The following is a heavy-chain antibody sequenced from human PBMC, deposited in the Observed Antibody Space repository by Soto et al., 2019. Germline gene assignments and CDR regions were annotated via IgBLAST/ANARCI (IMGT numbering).Heavy chain of an antibody. CDR2: ISSSSSNI. D-gene: IGHD3-10*01. V-gene: IGHV3-48*01. CDR3: ASPITMVRGVIDPYYYGMDV. J-gene: IGHJ6*02. Sequence: PGGSLRLSCAASGSTFSSYSMNWVRQAPGKGLEWVSYISSSSSNIYYADSVKGRFTISRDNAKNTLYLQMNSLRAEDTAVYYCASPITMVRGVIDPYYYGMDVWGQGTTVTVSS. CDR1: GSTFSSYS.